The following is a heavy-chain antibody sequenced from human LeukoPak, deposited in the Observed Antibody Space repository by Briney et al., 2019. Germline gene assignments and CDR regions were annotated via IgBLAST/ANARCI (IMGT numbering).Heavy chain of an antibody. Sequence: PSETLSLTCTVSGDSIRPYYWNWLRQSPGKGLEWLGYISYSGNTNYHPSVKSRVTISLDTSKNHFSLRLNSVTAADTAVYYCARRSLIAAEDYWGQGTLVTVSS. CDR2: ISYSGNT. V-gene: IGHV4-59*08. CDR1: GDSIRPYY. J-gene: IGHJ4*02. CDR3: ARRSLIAAEDY. D-gene: IGHD6-6*01.